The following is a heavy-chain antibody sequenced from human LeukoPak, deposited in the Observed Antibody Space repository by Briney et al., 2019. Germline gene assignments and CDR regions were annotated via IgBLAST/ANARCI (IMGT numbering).Heavy chain of an antibody. V-gene: IGHV4-4*07. CDR1: GGSISSYY. CDR3: ARENTGSYREFDY. J-gene: IGHJ4*02. D-gene: IGHD1-26*01. Sequence: PSETLSLTCTVSGGSISSYYWSWIRQPAGKGLEWIGRIYSGGSTNYNPSLKSRVTMSVDSSNNQFSLKLSSVTVADTAVFYCARENTGSYREFDYWGQGTLVTVSS. CDR2: IYSGGST.